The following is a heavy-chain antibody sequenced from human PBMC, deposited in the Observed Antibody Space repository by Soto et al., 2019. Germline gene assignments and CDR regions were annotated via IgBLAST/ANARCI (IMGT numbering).Heavy chain of an antibody. D-gene: IGHD4-17*01. Sequence: PSETLSLTCTVSGGSISSGGYYWSWIRQHPGKGLEWIGYIYYSGSTYYNPSLKSRVTISVDTSKNQFSLKLSSVTTADTAVYNCTKLPWADYGGIFDPWGQGTLVTVSS. CDR2: IYYSGST. CDR1: GGSISSGGYY. J-gene: IGHJ5*02. V-gene: IGHV4-61*08. CDR3: TKLPWADYGGIFDP.